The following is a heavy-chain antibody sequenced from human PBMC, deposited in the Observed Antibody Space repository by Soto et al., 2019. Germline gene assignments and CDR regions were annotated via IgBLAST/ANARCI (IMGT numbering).Heavy chain of an antibody. J-gene: IGHJ6*02. CDR3: ARDQNYYGSGSGDYYYYGMDV. Sequence: QVQLQESGPGLVKPSETLSLTCTVSGGSVSSGSYYWSWIRQPPGKGLESIGYIYYSGSTNYNPSLKSRVTISVDTSKNQFSLKLSSVTAADTAVYYCARDQNYYGSGSGDYYYYGMDVWGQGTTDTVSS. D-gene: IGHD3-10*01. CDR1: GGSVSSGSYY. CDR2: IYYSGST. V-gene: IGHV4-61*01.